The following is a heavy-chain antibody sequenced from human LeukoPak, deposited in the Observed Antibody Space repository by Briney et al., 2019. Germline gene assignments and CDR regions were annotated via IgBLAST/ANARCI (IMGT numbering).Heavy chain of an antibody. CDR2: LRNDGTNK. CDR3: AKIPLWFGEKLPIDY. V-gene: IGHV3-30*02. D-gene: IGHD3-10*01. Sequence: GGSLRLSCAASGFSFSSYGMHWVRQAPGKGLEWVALLRNDGTNKYYADSVKGRFTISRDNSKNTLYLQMNSLRTEDTAVYYCAKIPLWFGEKLPIDYWGQGTLVTVSS. J-gene: IGHJ4*02. CDR1: GFSFSSYG.